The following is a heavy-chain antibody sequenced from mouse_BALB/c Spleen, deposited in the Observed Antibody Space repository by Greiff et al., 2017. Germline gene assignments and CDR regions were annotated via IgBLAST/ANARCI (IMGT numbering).Heavy chain of an antibody. D-gene: IGHD2-4*01. CDR2: IYPGDGDT. CDR1: GYAFSSYW. V-gene: IGHV1-80*01. Sequence: QVHVKQSGAELVRPGSSVKISCKASGYAFSSYWMNWVKQRPGQGLEWIGQIYPGDGDTNYNGKFKGKATLTADKSSSTAYMQLSSLTSEDSAVYFCARRDDYDVTGFAYWGQGTLVTVSA. CDR3: ARRDDYDVTGFAY. J-gene: IGHJ3*01.